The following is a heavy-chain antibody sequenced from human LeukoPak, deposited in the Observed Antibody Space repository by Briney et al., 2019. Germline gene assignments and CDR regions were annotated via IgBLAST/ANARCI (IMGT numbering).Heavy chain of an antibody. J-gene: IGHJ4*02. Sequence: GGSLRLSCAASGFTFSSNYMHWVRQAPGKGLVWVSRINTDGSDTTYADFVKGRFTISRDNAKDTLYLEMNSLRAEDTSVYYCARALRSPGDSGLDYWGQGALVTVSS. V-gene: IGHV3-74*03. CDR1: GFTFSSNY. D-gene: IGHD3-10*01. CDR2: INTDGSDT. CDR3: ARALRSPGDSGLDY.